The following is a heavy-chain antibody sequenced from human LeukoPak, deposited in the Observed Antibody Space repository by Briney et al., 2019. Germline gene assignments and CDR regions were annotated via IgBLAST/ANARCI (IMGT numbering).Heavy chain of an antibody. CDR2: IDWDDDK. V-gene: IGHV2-70*11. D-gene: IGHD2-21*01. J-gene: IGHJ4*02. Sequence: WVRQAPGKGLEWLARIDWDDDKYYSTSLKTRLAISKDTSKNQVVLTMTNMDPVDTATYYCARIRGGGFVLDWGQGTLVTVSS. CDR3: ARIRGGGFVLD.